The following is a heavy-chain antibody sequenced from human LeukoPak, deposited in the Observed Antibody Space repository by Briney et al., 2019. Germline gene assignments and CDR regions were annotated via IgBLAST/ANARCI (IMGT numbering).Heavy chain of an antibody. CDR3: ARDRGSLEYDY. V-gene: IGHV3-23*01. J-gene: IGHJ4*02. CDR2: ISGSGGST. D-gene: IGHD1-26*01. Sequence: PGGSLRLSCAASRFAFSSYAMSWVRQAPGKGLEWVSTISGSGGSTYYADSVKGRFTISRDNSKNTLYLQMNSLRAEDTAVYYCARDRGSLEYDYWGQGTLVTVSS. CDR1: RFAFSSYA.